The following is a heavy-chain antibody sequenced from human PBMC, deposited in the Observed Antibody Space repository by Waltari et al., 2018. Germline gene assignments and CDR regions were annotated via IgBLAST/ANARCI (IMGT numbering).Heavy chain of an antibody. J-gene: IGHJ5*02. D-gene: IGHD2-8*01. Sequence: QLQLQESGPGLVKPSETLSLTCTVSGGSISSSSYYWGWIRQPPGKGLEWIGSIYYSGSTYDNPSLKSRVTISVDTSKNQFSLKLSSVTAADTAVYYCARLALYCTNGVCYTSWFDPWGQGTLVTVSS. V-gene: IGHV4-39*01. CDR2: IYYSGST. CDR1: GGSISSSSYY. CDR3: ARLALYCTNGVCYTSWFDP.